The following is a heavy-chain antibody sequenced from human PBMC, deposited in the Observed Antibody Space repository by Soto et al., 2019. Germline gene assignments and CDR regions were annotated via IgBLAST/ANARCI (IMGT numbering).Heavy chain of an antibody. CDR2: INPNGGST. CDR3: ALPKNTLGWYNF. J-gene: IGHJ4*02. V-gene: IGHV1-46*01. CDR1: GYTFTNYH. Sequence: SVKVSCKTSGYTFTNYHVHWVRQAPGQGLEWMGAINPNGGSTTYAQHLQGRVTMTSDSSTSTVYMEMGSLRSDDSAVYYCALPKNTLGWYNFWGQGTLVTVSS. D-gene: IGHD6-19*01.